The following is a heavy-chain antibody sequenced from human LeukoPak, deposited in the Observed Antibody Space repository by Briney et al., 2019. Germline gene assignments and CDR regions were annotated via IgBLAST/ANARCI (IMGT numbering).Heavy chain of an antibody. CDR3: ARTVYYYEIYYFDY. J-gene: IGHJ4*02. CDR2: IYYSGST. Sequence: PSETLSLTCTVSGGSISSYYWSWIRQPPGKGLEWIGSIYYSGSTYYNPSLKSRVTISVDTSKNQFSLKLSSVTAADSAVYYCARTVYYYEIYYFDYWGQGTLVTVSS. D-gene: IGHD3-22*01. CDR1: GGSISSYY. V-gene: IGHV4-59*05.